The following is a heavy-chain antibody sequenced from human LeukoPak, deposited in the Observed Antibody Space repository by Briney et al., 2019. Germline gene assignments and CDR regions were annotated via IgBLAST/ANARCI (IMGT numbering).Heavy chain of an antibody. CDR1: GGSISSYY. V-gene: IGHV4-59*01. CDR2: IYYSGST. D-gene: IGHD6-6*01. J-gene: IGHJ5*02. Sequence: SETLSLAWAVAGGSISSYYGSWIRQPPGKGLGWMGYIYYSGSTNYNPSLKSRATISVDTTKNQSSLKLSSVTAADMAMYYCARGRRWFDPWGQGTRLTVSS. CDR3: ARGRRWFDP.